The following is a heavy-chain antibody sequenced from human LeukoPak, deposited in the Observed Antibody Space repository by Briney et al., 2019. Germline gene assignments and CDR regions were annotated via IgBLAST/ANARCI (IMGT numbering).Heavy chain of an antibody. CDR3: ARGDNWNSYYYYYMDV. CDR2: ISSSGSSI. D-gene: IGHD1-7*01. CDR1: GVTFNSYS. V-gene: IGHV3-48*04. J-gene: IGHJ6*03. Sequence: GGSLRLSCAASGVTFNSYSMNWVRQAPGKGLEWVSYISSSGSSIYYADSVKGRFTISRDNAENSLNLQMNSLRAEDTAVYYCARGDNWNSYYYYYMDVWGKGTTVTVFS.